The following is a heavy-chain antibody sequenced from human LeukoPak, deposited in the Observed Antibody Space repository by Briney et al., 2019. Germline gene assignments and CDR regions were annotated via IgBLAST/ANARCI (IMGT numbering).Heavy chain of an antibody. CDR3: AKEYYYDSSGWFDP. J-gene: IGHJ5*02. Sequence: GGSLRLSCAASGFTFSSYAMSWVRQAPGEGLEWVSAISGSGGSTYYADSVKGRFTISRDNSKNTLHLQMNSLRAEDTAVYYCAKEYYYDSSGWFDPWGQGTLVTVSS. V-gene: IGHV3-23*01. CDR1: GFTFSSYA. CDR2: ISGSGGST. D-gene: IGHD3-22*01.